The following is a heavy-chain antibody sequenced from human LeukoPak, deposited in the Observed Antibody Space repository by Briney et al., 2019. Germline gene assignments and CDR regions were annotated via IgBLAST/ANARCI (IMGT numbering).Heavy chain of an antibody. Sequence: KYGESPKISCKSSGYSFTNYWIGWLRQMPGKGLEWMGIIYPGDSDTIYSPSFQGQVTISADNSIRTAYLQWSSLRASDTAMYYCARHPPIAAAGAGIDYWGQGTLVTVSS. V-gene: IGHV5-51*01. J-gene: IGHJ4*02. CDR2: IYPGDSDT. CDR3: ARHPPIAAAGAGIDY. CDR1: GYSFTNYW. D-gene: IGHD6-13*01.